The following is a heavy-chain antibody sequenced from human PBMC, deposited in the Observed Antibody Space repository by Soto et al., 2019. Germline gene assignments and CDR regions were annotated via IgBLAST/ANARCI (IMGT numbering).Heavy chain of an antibody. Sequence: SETLSLTCAVYGGSFSGYYWSWIRQPPGKGLEWIGEINHSGSTNYNPSLKNRVTISVDTSKNQFSLKLSSVTAADTAVYYCARGGEYCSSTSCYNWFDPWGQGTLVTVSS. D-gene: IGHD2-2*01. V-gene: IGHV4-34*01. CDR1: GGSFSGYY. CDR3: ARGGEYCSSTSCYNWFDP. CDR2: INHSGST. J-gene: IGHJ5*02.